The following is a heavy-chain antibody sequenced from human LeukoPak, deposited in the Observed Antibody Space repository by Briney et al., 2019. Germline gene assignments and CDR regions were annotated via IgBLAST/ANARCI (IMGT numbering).Heavy chain of an antibody. J-gene: IGHJ4*02. D-gene: IGHD1-26*01. Sequence: ASVKVSFKASGYTFTGYYMHWVRQAPGQGLEWMGWINPNSSGTNYAQKFQGRVTMTRDTSISTAYMELSRLRSDDTAVYYCARDASVGATTDFDYWGQGTLVTVSS. CDR1: GYTFTGYY. V-gene: IGHV1-2*02. CDR3: ARDASVGATTDFDY. CDR2: INPNSSGT.